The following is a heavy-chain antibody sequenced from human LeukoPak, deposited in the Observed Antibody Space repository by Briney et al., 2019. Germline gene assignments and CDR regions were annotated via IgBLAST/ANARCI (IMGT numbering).Heavy chain of an antibody. CDR3: ARDGGSSWYFDY. CDR1: GFTFSTYN. Sequence: PGGSLRLSCAASGFTFSTYNMNWVRQAPGKGLEWVSSISSSSNYIYYADSVKGRFTISRDNAKNSLYLQMNSLRAEDTAVYYCARDGGSSWYFDYWGQGTLVTVSS. D-gene: IGHD6-13*01. V-gene: IGHV3-21*01. CDR2: ISSSSNYI. J-gene: IGHJ4*02.